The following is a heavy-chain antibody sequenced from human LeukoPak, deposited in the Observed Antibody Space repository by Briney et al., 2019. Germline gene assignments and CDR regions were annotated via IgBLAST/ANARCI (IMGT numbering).Heavy chain of an antibody. CDR1: GYTFTGYY. J-gene: IGHJ5*02. V-gene: IGHV1-2*02. Sequence: PMASVKVSCKASGYTFTGYYMHWVRQAPGQGLEWMGWINPNSGGTNYAQKFRGRVTMTRDTSISTAYMELSRLRSDDTAVYYCARDGSGSPMRNWFDPWGQGTLVTVSS. CDR3: ARDGSGSPMRNWFDP. D-gene: IGHD3-10*01. CDR2: INPNSGGT.